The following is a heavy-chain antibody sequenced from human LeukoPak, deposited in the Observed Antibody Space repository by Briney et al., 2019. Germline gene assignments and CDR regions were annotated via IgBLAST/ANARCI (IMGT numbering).Heavy chain of an antibody. D-gene: IGHD2-15*01. CDR2: ISSSSSYI. CDR3: ERDVCSGGSCYSDYYYYMDV. J-gene: IGHJ6*03. Sequence: PGGSLRLSCAASGFTFSSYSMNWVRQAPGKGLEWVSSISSSSSYIYYADSVKGRFTISRDNAKNSLYLQMNTLRAEDTGVYYCERDVCSGGSCYSDYYYYMDVWGKGTTVTVSS. V-gene: IGHV3-21*01. CDR1: GFTFSSYS.